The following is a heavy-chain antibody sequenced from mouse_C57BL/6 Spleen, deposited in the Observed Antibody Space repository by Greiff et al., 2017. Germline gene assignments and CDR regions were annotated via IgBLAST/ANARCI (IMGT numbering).Heavy chain of an antibody. CDR3: ARWDTTVVATRYFDV. J-gene: IGHJ1*03. D-gene: IGHD1-1*01. Sequence: QVQLKQPGAELVMPGASVKLSCKASGYTFTSYWMHWVKQRPGQGLEWIGEIDPSDSYTNYNQKFKGKSTFTVDKSSSTAYMQLSSLTSEDSAVYYCARWDTTVVATRYFDVWGTGTTVTVSA. CDR1: GYTFTSYW. CDR2: IDPSDSYT. V-gene: IGHV1-69*01.